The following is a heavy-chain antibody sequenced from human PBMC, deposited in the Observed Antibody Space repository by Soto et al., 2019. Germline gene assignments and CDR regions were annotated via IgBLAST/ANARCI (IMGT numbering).Heavy chain of an antibody. J-gene: IGHJ4*02. CDR2: ISYDGSNK. CDR3: ARSLVGAWDFDY. Sequence: QVQLVESGGGVVQPGRSLRLSCAASGFTFSSYAMHWVRQAPGKGLEWVAVISYDGSNKYYADSVKGRFTISRDNSKNTLYLQMNSLRAEDMAVYYCARSLVGAWDFDYWGQGTLVTVSS. V-gene: IGHV3-30-3*01. CDR1: GFTFSSYA. D-gene: IGHD1-26*01.